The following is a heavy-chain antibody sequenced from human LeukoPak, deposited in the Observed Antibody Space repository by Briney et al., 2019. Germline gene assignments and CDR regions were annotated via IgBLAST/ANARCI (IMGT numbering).Heavy chain of an antibody. CDR3: ARDKSWDY. CDR2: INPNSGGT. Sequence: ASVKVSCKASGYTFIGYYMHWVRQAPGQGLEWMGWINPNSGGTNYAQNFQGRVTMTMDTFISTAYMELSRLRSDDTAVYYCARDKSWDYWGQGTLVTVSS. CDR1: GYTFIGYY. V-gene: IGHV1-2*02. J-gene: IGHJ4*02.